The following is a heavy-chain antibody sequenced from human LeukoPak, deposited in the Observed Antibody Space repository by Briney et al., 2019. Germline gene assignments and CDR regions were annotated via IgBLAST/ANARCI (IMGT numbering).Heavy chain of an antibody. CDR2: IYPGDSDT. D-gene: IGHD2-21*02. J-gene: IGHJ3*02. V-gene: IGHV5-51*01. Sequence: GESLKISCKGSGYSFTTYWIGWVSQMPGKGLEWMGIIYPGDSDTRYSPSFQGQVTISADKSINTAYLQWNSLKASDTAMYYCARRDDLADAFDIWGQGTMVIVSS. CDR3: ARRDDLADAFDI. CDR1: GYSFTTYW.